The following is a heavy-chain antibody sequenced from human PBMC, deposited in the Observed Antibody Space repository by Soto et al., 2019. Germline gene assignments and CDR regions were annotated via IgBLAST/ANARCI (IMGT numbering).Heavy chain of an antibody. Sequence: QLQLQESGPGLVKPSETLSLTCTVSGGSISSSSYYWGWIRQPPGKGLEWIGSIYYSGSTYYNPSLKSRVTISVDTSKNQFSLKLSSVTAADTAVYYCARQNPKQLVLDYWGQGTLVTVSS. J-gene: IGHJ4*02. D-gene: IGHD6-6*01. CDR2: IYYSGST. V-gene: IGHV4-39*01. CDR1: GGSISSSSYY. CDR3: ARQNPKQLVLDY.